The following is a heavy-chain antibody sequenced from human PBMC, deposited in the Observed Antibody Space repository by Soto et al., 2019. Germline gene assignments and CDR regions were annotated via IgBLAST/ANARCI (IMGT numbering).Heavy chain of an antibody. CDR2: ISGTGYNT. Sequence: EVQLLESGGGLVQPGGSLRLSCAASGFTFISYAMSWVRQTPGRGLEWVSVISGTGYNTYYAESAAGRFTISRDNFENTLYLQRNSLIVEDTAVDYCAKFGVRGWNDSSSNWFDPWGQGTLVTVSS. D-gene: IGHD1-1*01. CDR1: GFTFISYA. J-gene: IGHJ5*02. V-gene: IGHV3-23*01. CDR3: AKFGVRGWNDSSSNWFDP.